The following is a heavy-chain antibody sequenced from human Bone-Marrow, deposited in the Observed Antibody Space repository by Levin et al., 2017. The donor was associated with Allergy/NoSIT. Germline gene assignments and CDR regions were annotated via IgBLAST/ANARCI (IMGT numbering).Heavy chain of an antibody. CDR1: GFTFSSYS. Sequence: PGGSLRLSCAASGFTFSSYSMNWVRQAPGKGLEWVSSISSSSSYIYYADSVKGRFTISRDNAKNSLYLQMNSLRAEDTAVYYCARVSGYGGGGGPDRLDNWFDPWGQGTLVTVSS. D-gene: IGHD5-12*01. J-gene: IGHJ5*02. CDR3: ARVSGYGGGGGPDRLDNWFDP. V-gene: IGHV3-21*01. CDR2: ISSSSSYI.